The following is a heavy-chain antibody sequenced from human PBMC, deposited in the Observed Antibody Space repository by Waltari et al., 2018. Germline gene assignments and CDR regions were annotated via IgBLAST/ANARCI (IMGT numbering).Heavy chain of an antibody. CDR1: GGSISSYY. Sequence: QVQLQESGPGLVKPSETLSLTCTVSGGSISSYYWSWIRQPPGKGLEWIGYIYYSGSTNYTPPLKSRVTISVDTPKNQFSLKLSSVTAADTAVYYCAGGLGGGGGDDYWGQGTLVTVSS. CDR3: AGGLGGGGGDDY. CDR2: IYYSGST. V-gene: IGHV4-59*01. D-gene: IGHD3-16*01. J-gene: IGHJ4*02.